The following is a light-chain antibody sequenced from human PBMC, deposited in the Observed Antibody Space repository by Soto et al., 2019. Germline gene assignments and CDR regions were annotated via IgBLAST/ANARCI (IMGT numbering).Light chain of an antibody. J-gene: IGKJ1*01. CDR1: QSVSSS. CDR3: QQYNNWPGT. V-gene: IGKV3-15*01. Sequence: EVVMTQSPATLSLSPGERATLSCRASQSVSSSLAWYQQKPGQAPRLLIYGASTRATGIPARFSGSGSGTEFTLTISSLQSADFALYYCQQYNNWPGTFGQGTKVEIK. CDR2: GAS.